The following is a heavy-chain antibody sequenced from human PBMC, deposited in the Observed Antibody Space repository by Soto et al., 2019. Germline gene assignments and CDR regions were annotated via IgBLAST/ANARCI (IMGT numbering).Heavy chain of an antibody. Sequence: QVQLVQSGAEVKKPGASVKVSCKASGYTFTSYDINWVRQATGQGLEWMGWMNPNSGNTGYAQKFQGRVTMTRNTSISTAYMDVSSLRSEDTAVYYCAKVGASAPYNDCFDPCGQGTLVTVSS. J-gene: IGHJ5*02. D-gene: IGHD1-1*01. CDR3: AKVGASAPYNDCFDP. V-gene: IGHV1-8*01. CDR1: GYTFTSYD. CDR2: MNPNSGNT.